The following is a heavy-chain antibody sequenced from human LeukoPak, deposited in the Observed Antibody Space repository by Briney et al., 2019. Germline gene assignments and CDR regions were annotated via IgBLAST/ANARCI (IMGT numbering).Heavy chain of an antibody. CDR3: ARQGAYSSAIGMGY. CDR1: GYTFNNYY. CDR2: INPSGGGT. Sequence: ASVKVSCKASGYTFNNYYMYWVRQAPGQGLEWMGMINPSGGGTSYAQKFQGRVTMTRDTFTRTVYMEVSSLKPEDTAVYYCARQGAYSSAIGMGYWGQGTLATVSS. J-gene: IGHJ4*02. V-gene: IGHV1-46*02. D-gene: IGHD6-19*01.